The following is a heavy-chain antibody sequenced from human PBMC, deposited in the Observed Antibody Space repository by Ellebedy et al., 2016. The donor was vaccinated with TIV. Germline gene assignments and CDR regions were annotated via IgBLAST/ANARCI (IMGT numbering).Heavy chain of an antibody. Sequence: GGSLRLSXAASGFTFSSYAMHWVRQAPGKGLEWVAVISYDGSNKYYADSVKGRFTISRDNSKNTLYLQMNSLRAEDTAVYYCARPTHGSGSHLYYYYYMDFWGKGTTVTVSS. CDR3: ARPTHGSGSHLYYYYYMDF. CDR2: ISYDGSNK. J-gene: IGHJ6*03. D-gene: IGHD3-10*01. CDR1: GFTFSSYA. V-gene: IGHV3-30-3*01.